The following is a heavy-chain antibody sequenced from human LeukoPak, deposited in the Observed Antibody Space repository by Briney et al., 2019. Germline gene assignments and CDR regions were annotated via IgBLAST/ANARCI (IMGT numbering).Heavy chain of an antibody. J-gene: IGHJ6*03. CDR1: VGSFSGYY. Sequence: MPSETLSLTCAVYVGSFSGYYWCWIRQPPGKGLEWIGEINHSGSTNYNSSLKSRVTISVDTSKNQFSLKLSSVTAADTAVYYCARGYYGSGSHCCHMDVWGKGTTITVS. CDR3: ARGYYGSGSHCCHMDV. V-gene: IGHV4-34*01. CDR2: INHSGST. D-gene: IGHD3-10*01.